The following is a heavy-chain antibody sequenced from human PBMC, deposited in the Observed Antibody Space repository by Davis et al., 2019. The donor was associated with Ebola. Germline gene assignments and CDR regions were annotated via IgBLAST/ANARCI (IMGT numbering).Heavy chain of an antibody. CDR3: ARDIRTLRGAFHY. CDR2: ISSSGSTI. D-gene: IGHD1-1*01. CDR1: GFTFSSYE. J-gene: IGHJ4*02. V-gene: IGHV3-48*03. Sequence: PGGSLRLSCAASGFTFSSYEMNWVRQAPGRGLQGVSYISSSGSTIYYADSVKGRFTISRDNAKNTLYLQMNSLRAEDTAVYYCARDIRTLRGAFHYWGQGTLVTVSS.